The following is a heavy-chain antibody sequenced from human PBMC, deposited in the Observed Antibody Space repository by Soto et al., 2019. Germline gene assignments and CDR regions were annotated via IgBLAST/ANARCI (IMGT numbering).Heavy chain of an antibody. CDR1: GFTFSNYE. Sequence: GGSLRLSCAASGFTFSNYEMNWVRQAPGKGLEWVSYISSSGSTIYYADSVKGRFTISRDNAKNSLYMQMNRLSAEDTVVYYWARDSVITIFGVVPLGDYYGMAVWGQGTTVTVSS. CDR2: ISSSGSTI. D-gene: IGHD3-3*01. CDR3: ARDSVITIFGVVPLGDYYGMAV. V-gene: IGHV3-48*03. J-gene: IGHJ6*02.